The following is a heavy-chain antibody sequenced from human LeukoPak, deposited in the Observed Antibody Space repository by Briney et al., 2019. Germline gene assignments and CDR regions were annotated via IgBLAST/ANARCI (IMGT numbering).Heavy chain of an antibody. V-gene: IGHV4-59*01. CDR2: ISYTGST. CDR1: GDSISNSY. D-gene: IGHD3-16*01. CDR3: ARVGRGDYVWGSYSFDY. Sequence: PSETLSLTCTVSGDSISNSYWSWIRQPPGKGLEWIGYISYTGSTNYNPSLKSRVTISLDTSKNQFSLKLSSVTAADTAVYYCARVGRGDYVWGSYSFDYWGQGTLVTVSS. J-gene: IGHJ4*02.